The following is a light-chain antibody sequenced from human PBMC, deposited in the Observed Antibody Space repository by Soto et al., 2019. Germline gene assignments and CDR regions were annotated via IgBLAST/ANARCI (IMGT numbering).Light chain of an antibody. V-gene: IGKV3-20*01. CDR1: QSVGSNS. CDR2: GAS. J-gene: IGKJ4*01. Sequence: EIVLTQSPGTLSLSPGEKATLSCRASQSVGSNSLAWYQQKPGQAPRLLIYGASSGATGIPDRFGGSGSGADFTLTISRLEPEDFAVYYCQQYGSSPLTFGGGTKVDIK. CDR3: QQYGSSPLT.